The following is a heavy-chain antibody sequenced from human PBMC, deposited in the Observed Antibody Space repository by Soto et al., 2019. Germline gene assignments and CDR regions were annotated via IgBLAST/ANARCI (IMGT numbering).Heavy chain of an antibody. Sequence: QVQLQESGPGLVKPSVTLSLTCIVSGGSINDYYWTWIRQPPGKGLEWIGSIHYTGNTDYNPSLKSRVTISVDTSKMHFSLKLRSVTAADTAVYYCARHEWLRPFANWGQGTLVTVSS. J-gene: IGHJ4*02. CDR1: GGSINDYY. D-gene: IGHD5-12*01. V-gene: IGHV4-59*08. CDR3: ARHEWLRPFAN. CDR2: IHYTGNT.